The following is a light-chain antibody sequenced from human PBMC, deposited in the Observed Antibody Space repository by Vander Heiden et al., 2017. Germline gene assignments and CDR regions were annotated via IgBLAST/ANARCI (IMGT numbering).Light chain of an antibody. Sequence: DIQMTQSPSRLSASVGDRVTITCRASQSINGFLAWYQQKPGKAPKLLIYKASTLDSGVPSRFSGSGSGTEFTLTISSLQPDDFASYYCQQYSTFSYTFGQGTKLEIK. J-gene: IGKJ2*01. V-gene: IGKV1-5*03. CDR3: QQYSTFSYT. CDR1: QSINGF. CDR2: KAS.